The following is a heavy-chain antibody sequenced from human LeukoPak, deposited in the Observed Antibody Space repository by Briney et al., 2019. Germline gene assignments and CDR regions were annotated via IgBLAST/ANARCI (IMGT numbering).Heavy chain of an antibody. CDR3: ARGRGSSSWYSWRYGMDV. CDR1: GGSFSGYY. CDR2: INHSGST. J-gene: IGHJ6*04. Sequence: SETLSLTCAVYGGSFSGYYWSWIRQPPGKGLEWIGEINHSGSTNYNPSLKSRVTISVDTSKNQFSLKLSSVTAADTAVYYCARGRGSSSWYSWRYGMDVWGKGTTVTVSS. V-gene: IGHV4-34*01. D-gene: IGHD6-13*01.